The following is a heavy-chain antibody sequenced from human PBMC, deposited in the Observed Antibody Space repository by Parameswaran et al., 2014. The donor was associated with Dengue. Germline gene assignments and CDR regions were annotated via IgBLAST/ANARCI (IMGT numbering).Heavy chain of an antibody. CDR3: ATGPGQWPY. J-gene: IGHJ4*02. V-gene: IGHV1-46*01. CDR2: INPTGGST. Sequence: WVRQAPGQGLEWMGIINPTGGSTNYAQKFQGRITLTRDTSTSTVYMDLSSLRSEDTAVYYCATGPGQWPYWGQGSLVTVSS. D-gene: IGHD6-19*01.